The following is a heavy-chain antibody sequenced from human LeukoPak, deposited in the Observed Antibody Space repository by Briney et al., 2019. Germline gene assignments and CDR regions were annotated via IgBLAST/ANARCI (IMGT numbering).Heavy chain of an antibody. CDR3: VRESISLVRGPRFFDL. CDR2: IYYIGST. Sequence: SETLSLTCTVSGGSISSDDYYWSWIRQPPGKGLEYIGYIYYIGSTYYNPSHNSRITISIDTSKNQFSLKLNSVTATDSAVYYCVRESISLVRGPRFFDLWGRGTLVTVSS. D-gene: IGHD3-10*01. V-gene: IGHV4-30-4*01. J-gene: IGHJ2*01. CDR1: GGSISSDDYY.